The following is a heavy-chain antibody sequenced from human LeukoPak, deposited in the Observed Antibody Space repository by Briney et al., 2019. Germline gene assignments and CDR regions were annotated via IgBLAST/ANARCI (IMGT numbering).Heavy chain of an antibody. CDR1: GYTLTELS. V-gene: IGHV1-24*01. Sequence: ASVKVSCKVSGYTLTELSMHWVRQAPGKGLEWMGWFDPEDGETIYAQKFQGRVTMTEDTSTDTAYMELSSLRSEDTAVYYCATDHYGSGSYYYYYGMDVWGQGTTVTVSS. D-gene: IGHD3-10*01. CDR2: FDPEDGET. J-gene: IGHJ6*02. CDR3: ATDHYGSGSYYYYYGMDV.